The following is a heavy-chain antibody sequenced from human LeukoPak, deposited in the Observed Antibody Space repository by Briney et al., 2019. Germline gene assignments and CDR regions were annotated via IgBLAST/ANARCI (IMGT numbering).Heavy chain of an antibody. CDR3: AREPPGY. V-gene: IGHV4-34*01. J-gene: IGHJ4*02. CDR1: GGSFSGYY. CDR2: INHSGST. D-gene: IGHD3-10*01. Sequence: SETLSLTCAVYGGSFSGYYWSWIRQPPGKGLEWIGEINHSGSTNYNPSLKSRVTISVDTSRNQFSLKLSSVTAADTAVYYCAREPPGYWGQGTLVTVSS.